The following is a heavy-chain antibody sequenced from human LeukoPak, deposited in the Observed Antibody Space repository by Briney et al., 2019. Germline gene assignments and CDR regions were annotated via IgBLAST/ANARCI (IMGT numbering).Heavy chain of an antibody. Sequence: SVKVSCKASGGTFSSYAISWVRQAPGQGLEWMGGIIPIFGTANYAQKFQGRVTITADKSTSTAYMELSSLRSEDTAVYYCARVVSPSYDSSGYYYEGDAFDIWGQGTMVTVSS. CDR1: GGTFSSYA. J-gene: IGHJ3*02. D-gene: IGHD3-22*01. CDR3: ARVVSPSYDSSGYYYEGDAFDI. CDR2: IIPIFGTA. V-gene: IGHV1-69*06.